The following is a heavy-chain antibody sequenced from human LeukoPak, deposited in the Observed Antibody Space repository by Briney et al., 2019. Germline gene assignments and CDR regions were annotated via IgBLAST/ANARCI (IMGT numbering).Heavy chain of an antibody. D-gene: IGHD3-10*01. CDR2: TFYRSRWYN. V-gene: IGHV6-1*01. CDR3: VRSTGPGSHGYFQH. J-gene: IGHJ1*01. CDR1: GDSFSSNSAA. Sequence: SQTLSLTCDLSGDSFSSNSAAWNWVRQSPSKGLEWLGRTFYRSRWYNDYAVSVTSRTTINPDTSKNQFSLQLNSVTPEDTAVYYCVRSTGPGSHGYFQHWGQGTLVTVSS.